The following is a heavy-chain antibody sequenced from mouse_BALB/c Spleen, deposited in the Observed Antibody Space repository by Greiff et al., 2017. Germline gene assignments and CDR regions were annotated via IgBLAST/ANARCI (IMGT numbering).Heavy chain of an antibody. CDR1: GFNIKDTY. CDR2: IDPANGNT. J-gene: IGHJ2*01. V-gene: IGHV14-3*02. CDR3: AVNWDFDY. Sequence: VQLKQSGAELVKPGASVKLSCTASGFNIKDTYMHWVKQRPEQGLEWIGRIDPANGNTKYDPKFQGKATITADTSSNTAYLQLSSLTSEDTAVYYCAVNWDFDYWGQGTTLTVSS. D-gene: IGHD4-1*01.